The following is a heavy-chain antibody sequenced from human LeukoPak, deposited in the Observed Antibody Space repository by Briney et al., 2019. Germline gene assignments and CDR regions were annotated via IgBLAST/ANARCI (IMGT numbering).Heavy chain of an antibody. J-gene: IGHJ4*02. CDR2: IYYSGST. CDR3: ARDLGSGWYYFDY. V-gene: IGHV4-59*12. D-gene: IGHD6-19*01. CDR1: GGSISSYY. Sequence: SETLSLTCTVAGGSISSYYWSWIRQPPGKGLEWIGYIYYSGSTNYNPSLKSRVTMSVDTSKNQFSLKLSSVTAADTAVYYCARDLGSGWYYFDYWGQGTLVTVSS.